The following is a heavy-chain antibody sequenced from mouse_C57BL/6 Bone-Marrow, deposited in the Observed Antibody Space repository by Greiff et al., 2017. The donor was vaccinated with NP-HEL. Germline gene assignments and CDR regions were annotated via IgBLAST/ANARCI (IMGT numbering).Heavy chain of an antibody. Sequence: QVQLQQSGAELVRPGTSVKMSCKASGYTFTNYWIGWAKQRPGHGLEWIGDIYPGGGYTNYNEKFKGKATLTADTSSRTAYMQFSSLTSEDSAIYYCARTGVATDYAMDYWGQGTSVTVSS. CDR1: GYTFTNYW. D-gene: IGHD1-1*01. CDR2: IYPGGGYT. V-gene: IGHV1-63*01. J-gene: IGHJ4*01. CDR3: ARTGVATDYAMDY.